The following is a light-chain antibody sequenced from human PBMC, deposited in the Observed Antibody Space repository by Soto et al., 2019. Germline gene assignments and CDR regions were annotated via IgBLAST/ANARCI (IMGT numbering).Light chain of an antibody. CDR1: QSLLHSSGNNY. Sequence: IVITQSPLSLPVTPGEPASISCRSSQSLLHSSGNNYLDWYVQKPGQSPQLLIYWGSNRASGVPDRFSGSGSGTDFTLKINRVEAEDFGVYYCMQGQQTPLTFGQGTRLEI. CDR2: WGS. J-gene: IGKJ5*01. CDR3: MQGQQTPLT. V-gene: IGKV2-28*01.